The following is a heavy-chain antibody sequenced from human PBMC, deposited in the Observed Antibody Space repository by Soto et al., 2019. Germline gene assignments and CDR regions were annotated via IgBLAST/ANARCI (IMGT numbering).Heavy chain of an antibody. CDR1: GGSITSFH. CDR2: IYSSGST. J-gene: IGHJ4*02. CDR3: VRLVGNSWLDH. V-gene: IGHV4-59*12. Sequence: SETLSLTCTVSGGSITSFHLSWIRQPPGKGLEWIGYIYSSGSTIYNPSLKSRVTISVDTSKNQFSLQLNSVTPEDTAVYYCVRLVGNSWLDHWGQGTLVTVSS. D-gene: IGHD3-9*01.